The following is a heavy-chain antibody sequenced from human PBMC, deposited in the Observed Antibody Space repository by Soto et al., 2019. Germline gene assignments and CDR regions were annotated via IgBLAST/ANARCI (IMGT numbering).Heavy chain of an antibody. J-gene: IGHJ3*01. Sequence: QVQLLDSGGGLVNPGGSLRLSYVASEFTVSAYYMAWLRQAPGKGLDWISYISGDSRYTNYADSVKGRFTISRDNAKNSLYLQMNSLRVEDTAVYFCATGQQVRMADVWGQGTMVTVSS. D-gene: IGHD6-13*01. CDR1: EFTVSAYY. CDR3: ATGQQVRMADV. CDR2: ISGDSRYT. V-gene: IGHV3-11*03.